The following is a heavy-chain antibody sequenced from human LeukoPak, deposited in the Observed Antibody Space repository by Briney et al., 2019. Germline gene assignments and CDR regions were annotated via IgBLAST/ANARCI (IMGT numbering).Heavy chain of an antibody. CDR2: ISSSSGYI. V-gene: IGHV3-21*01. D-gene: IGHD4-17*01. CDR1: GFTFSSYS. Sequence: PGGSLRLSCAASGFTFSSYSMNWVRQAPGKGLEWVSSISSSSGYIYYADSVKGRFTISRDNAKNSLYLQMNSLRAEDTAVYYCARPLRTTVTTFDYWGQGTLVTVSS. J-gene: IGHJ4*02. CDR3: ARPLRTTVTTFDY.